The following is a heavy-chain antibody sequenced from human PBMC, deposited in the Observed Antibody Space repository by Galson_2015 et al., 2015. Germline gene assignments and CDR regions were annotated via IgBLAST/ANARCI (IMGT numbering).Heavy chain of an antibody. CDR3: ARNTFLEWLDYGMDV. Sequence: VTLSLTCTVSGGPISSYYWSWVRQPPGRGLEWIGYIYSSRSTNYNPSLKSRVTISVDTSKNQFSLKLGSVTAAVPAVYYCARNTFLEWLDYGMDVWGQGTTVTVSS. V-gene: IGHV4-59*01. J-gene: IGHJ6*02. D-gene: IGHD3-3*02. CDR2: IYSSRST. CDR1: GGPISSYY.